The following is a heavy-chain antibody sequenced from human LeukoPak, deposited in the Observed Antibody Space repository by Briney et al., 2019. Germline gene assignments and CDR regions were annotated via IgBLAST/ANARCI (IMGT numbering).Heavy chain of an antibody. J-gene: IGHJ4*02. CDR1: GFTFISYS. CDR2: ISSSSSSSI. CDR3: ARDRGYYDSGRYVPLDY. Sequence: PGGSLRLSCAASGFTFISYSMNWVRQAPGKGLEWVSSISSSSSSSIYYADSVKGRFTISRDNAKNSLYLQMNSLRAEDTAMYCCARDRGYYDSGRYVPLDYWGQGTLVTVSS. V-gene: IGHV3-21*01. D-gene: IGHD3-10*01.